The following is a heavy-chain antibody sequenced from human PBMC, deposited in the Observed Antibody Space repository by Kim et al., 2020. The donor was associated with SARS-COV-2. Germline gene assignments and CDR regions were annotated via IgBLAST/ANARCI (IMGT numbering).Heavy chain of an antibody. CDR3: ARAHYGSGSFDY. V-gene: IGHV3-74*01. J-gene: IGHJ4*02. Sequence: SYADSVKGRFTISRDNAQNTLYLQMNSLRAEDTAVYYCARAHYGSGSFDYWGQGTLVTVSS. D-gene: IGHD3-10*01.